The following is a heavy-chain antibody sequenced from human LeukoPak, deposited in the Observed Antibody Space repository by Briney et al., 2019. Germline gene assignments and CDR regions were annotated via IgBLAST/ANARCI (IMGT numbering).Heavy chain of an antibody. D-gene: IGHD2-21*02. V-gene: IGHV4-59*01. CDR3: ARGVTAIDY. Sequence: SSETLSLTCTVSGGSISSYYWSWIRQPPGKGLEWIGYIYYSGSTNYNPSLKSRVTISVDTSKNQFSLKLSSVTAADTAVYYCARGVTAIDYWGQGTLVTVSS. J-gene: IGHJ4*02. CDR2: IYYSGST. CDR1: GGSISSYY.